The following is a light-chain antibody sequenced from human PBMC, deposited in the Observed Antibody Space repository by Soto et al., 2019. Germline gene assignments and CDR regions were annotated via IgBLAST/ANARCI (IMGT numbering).Light chain of an antibody. J-gene: IGKJ5*01. CDR2: GAS. V-gene: IGKV3-20*01. CDR3: QLYGTSPP. Sequence: EIVLTQSPGTLSLSPGERATLSCRASQSVTTNYLAWYQQRPGQAPRLLIFGASNRATDVPDRFSGSASGTDFTLTINRLEPEDFAVYYCQLYGTSPPFGQGTRLEIK. CDR1: QSVTTNY.